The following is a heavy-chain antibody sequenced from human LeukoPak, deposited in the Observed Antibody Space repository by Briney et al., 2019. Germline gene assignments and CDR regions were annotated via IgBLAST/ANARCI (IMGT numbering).Heavy chain of an antibody. D-gene: IGHD3-10*01. J-gene: IGHJ4*02. V-gene: IGHV3-30-3*01. CDR2: ISYDGSNK. CDR3: AKDRDITMVRGPIGG. Sequence: GRSLRLSCAASGFTFSSYAMHWVRQAPGKGLEWVAVISYDGSNKYYADSVKGRFTISRDNSKNTLYLQMNSLRAEDTAVYYCAKDRDITMVRGPIGGWGQGTLATVSS. CDR1: GFTFSSYA.